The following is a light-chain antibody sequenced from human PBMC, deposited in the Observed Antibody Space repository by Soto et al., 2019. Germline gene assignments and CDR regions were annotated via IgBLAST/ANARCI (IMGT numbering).Light chain of an antibody. CDR3: SSYTTSSTRV. Sequence: QSALTQPASVSGSHGQSITISCTGTSSDVGGYKFVSWYQQHPGKAPKLMIYEVSNRPSGVSNRFSGSKSGNTASLTISGLQAEDEADYYCSSYTTSSTRVFGGGTKVTVL. V-gene: IGLV2-14*01. CDR1: SSDVGGYKF. CDR2: EVS. J-gene: IGLJ3*02.